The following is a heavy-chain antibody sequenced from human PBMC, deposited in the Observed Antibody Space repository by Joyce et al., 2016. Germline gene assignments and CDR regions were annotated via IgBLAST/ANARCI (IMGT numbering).Heavy chain of an antibody. J-gene: IGHJ4*02. Sequence: QVLLVQSEAEVKKPGASVKVSCKASGFSFTSYTLHWLRQAPGQNLEWMGLVSTVNGDTKYSQKFQGRVTITGDTSASTAYMDLSSLRSEDTAVYFCAKMRGTGLFDDWGQGTLVTVSS. V-gene: IGHV1-3*04. D-gene: IGHD1-1*01. CDR1: GFSFTSYT. CDR3: AKMRGTGLFDD. CDR2: VSTVNGDT.